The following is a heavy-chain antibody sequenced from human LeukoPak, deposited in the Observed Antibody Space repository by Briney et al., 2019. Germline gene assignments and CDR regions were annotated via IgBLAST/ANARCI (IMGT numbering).Heavy chain of an antibody. CDR2: IYHSGST. J-gene: IGHJ4*02. CDR1: GGSISSSNW. CDR3: ARDMEVSSSSSGLDY. Sequence: SETLSLTCAVSGGSISSSNWWSWVRQPPGKGLEWIGEIYHSGSTNYNPSLKSRVTISVDKSKNQFSLKLSSVTAADTAVYYCARDMEVSSSSSGLDYWGQGTLVTVSS. D-gene: IGHD6-6*01. V-gene: IGHV4-4*02.